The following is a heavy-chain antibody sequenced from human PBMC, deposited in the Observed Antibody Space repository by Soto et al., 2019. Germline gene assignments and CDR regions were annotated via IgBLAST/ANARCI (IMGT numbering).Heavy chain of an antibody. V-gene: IGHV1-69*05. J-gene: IGHJ4*02. Sequence: SVKVSCKASGGTFSSYTISWVRQAPGQGLEWMGGIIPIFGTASYAQKFQGRVTMTRDTSASTAYMELSSLRSEDTAVYYCARDLGGWPDYWGQGTLVTVSS. D-gene: IGHD2-15*01. CDR2: IIPIFGTA. CDR1: GGTFSSYT. CDR3: ARDLGGWPDY.